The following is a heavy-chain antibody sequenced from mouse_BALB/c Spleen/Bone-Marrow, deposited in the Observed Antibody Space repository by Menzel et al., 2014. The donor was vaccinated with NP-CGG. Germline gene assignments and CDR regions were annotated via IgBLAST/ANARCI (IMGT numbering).Heavy chain of an antibody. Sequence: QVQLKQSGAELARPGASVKMSCKASGYTFTSYTMHWIKQRPGQGLEWIGYIDPSSGYSNYNQKFKDKATLTADISSSTAYMHLSSLTSEDSAVYYCAPYDGYYNWYFDVWGAGTTVTVSS. D-gene: IGHD2-3*01. CDR1: GYTFTSYT. J-gene: IGHJ1*01. V-gene: IGHV1-4*01. CDR3: APYDGYYNWYFDV. CDR2: IDPSSGYS.